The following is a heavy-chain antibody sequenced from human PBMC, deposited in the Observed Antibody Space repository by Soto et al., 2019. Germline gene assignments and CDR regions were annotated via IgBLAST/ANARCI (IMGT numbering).Heavy chain of an antibody. CDR2: IIPILDRT. Sequence: QVQLVQSGAEVKKPGSSMKVSCKASGGPFSSFTISWVRQAPGQGLEWMGRIIPILDRTNYAQNFQGRLTVTADKSTSTGFMELAGLTSQDTAVYYCVLRGLAQDLDFWGQGTLSPSPQ. CDR3: VLRGLAQDLDF. CDR1: GGPFSSFT. V-gene: IGHV1-69*02. D-gene: IGHD3-10*01. J-gene: IGHJ4*02.